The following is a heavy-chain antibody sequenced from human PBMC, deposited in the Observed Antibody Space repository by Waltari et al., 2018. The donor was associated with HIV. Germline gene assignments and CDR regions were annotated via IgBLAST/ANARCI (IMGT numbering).Heavy chain of an antibody. Sequence: ESGGGRAKTGGTLKLSCSGSGFTLKPYSLSWIRQTPGRGLEWISSISDDSSFIYYADSVKGRFTVSRDNVRNSVFLQINDVRAEDTAKYFCGAFLCAEDCRDGFDVWGQGTMVTVSS. V-gene: IGHV3-21*06. D-gene: IGHD2-21*02. CDR3: GAFLCAEDCRDGFDV. CDR2: ISDDSSFI. J-gene: IGHJ3*01. CDR1: GFTLKPYS.